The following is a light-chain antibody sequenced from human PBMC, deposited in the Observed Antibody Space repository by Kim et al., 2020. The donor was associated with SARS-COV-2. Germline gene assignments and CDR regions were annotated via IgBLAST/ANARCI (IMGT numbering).Light chain of an antibody. CDR2: AAS. J-gene: IGKJ2*01. V-gene: IGKV1-39*01. CDR1: QSISSY. Sequence: DIQMTQSPSSLSASVGDRVTITCRASQSISSYLNWYQHKPGKAPKLLIYAASSLQSGVPPRFSGSGSGTDFTLTISSLQPEDCATYYCQQSFSTPYTFGRGTKLEIK. CDR3: QQSFSTPYT.